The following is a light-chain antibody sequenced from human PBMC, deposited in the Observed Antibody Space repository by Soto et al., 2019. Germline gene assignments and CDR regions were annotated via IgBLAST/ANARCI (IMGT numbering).Light chain of an antibody. CDR1: TSNIGNNY. V-gene: IGLV1-51*01. CDR2: DNS. CDR3: ATWDSSPGAGAV. J-gene: IGLJ7*01. Sequence: QSVLTQPPSVSAAPGQKVTISCSGSTSNIGNNYVSWYQQLPGTAPKLLIYDNSERPSGIPDRFSGSKSGTSATLGITGLQTGDEADYYCATWDSSPGAGAVFGGGTQLTVL.